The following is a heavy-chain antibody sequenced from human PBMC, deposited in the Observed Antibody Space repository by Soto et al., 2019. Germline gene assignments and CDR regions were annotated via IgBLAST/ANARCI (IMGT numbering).Heavy chain of an antibody. J-gene: IGHJ6*02. CDR1: GYSFTRYW. V-gene: IGHV5-10-1*01. D-gene: IGHD3-3*01. CDR3: ARRREDYDFWSGYRTRSYYYYGMDV. Sequence: GESLTISCTCYGYSFTRYWISWVRQMPGKGLEWMGRIDPSDSYTNYSPSFQGHVTISADKSISTAYLQWSSLKASDTAMYYCARRREDYDFWSGYRTRSYYYYGMDVRGQGTTVTVSS. CDR2: IDPSDSYT.